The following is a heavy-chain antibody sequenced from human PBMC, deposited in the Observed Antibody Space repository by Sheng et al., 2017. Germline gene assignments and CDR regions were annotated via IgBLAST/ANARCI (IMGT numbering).Heavy chain of an antibody. CDR2: VNHSGST. V-gene: IGHV4-34*01. Sequence: QVQLQQWGAGLLKPSETLSLTCAVYGGSFSGYYWSWIRQPPREGAWSGLGKVNHSGSTNYNPSLKSRVTISVDTSKNQFSLKLSSVTAADTAVYYCARGQASTPAAGTITGVLPFDYWGQGTLVTVSS. CDR3: ARGQASTPAAGTITGVLPFDY. CDR1: GGSFSGYY. J-gene: IGHJ4*02. D-gene: IGHD6-13*01.